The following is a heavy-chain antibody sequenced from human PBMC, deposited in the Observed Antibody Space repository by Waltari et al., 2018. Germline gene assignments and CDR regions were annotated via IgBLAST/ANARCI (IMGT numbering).Heavy chain of an antibody. D-gene: IGHD6-19*01. Sequence: QVQLKESGPGLVKPSGTLSLACDVSGGSFSSNDWWSWVRPPPGKGLEWIGEIHHIGSTKYNPSLKSRLLMSVDTSKSQISLTMKSVTAADTAVYYCARGFDGWPFDYWGQGTLVIVSS. V-gene: IGHV4-4*02. CDR1: GGSFSSNDW. CDR2: IHHIGST. CDR3: ARGFDGWPFDY. J-gene: IGHJ4*02.